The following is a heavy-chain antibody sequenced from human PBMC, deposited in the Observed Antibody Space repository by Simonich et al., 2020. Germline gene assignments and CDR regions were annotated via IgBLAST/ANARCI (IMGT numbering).Heavy chain of an antibody. Sequence: EVQLVESGGGLVKPGGSLRLSCAASGFTFSSYSMNWVRQAPGKGLEWVSSISSSSSYIYYADSVKGRFTISRDNAKKSPYLQMNSLRAEDTAVYYCARARGDSSSWYFDYWGQGTLVTVSS. CDR1: GFTFSSYS. D-gene: IGHD6-13*01. CDR2: ISSSSSYI. CDR3: ARARGDSSSWYFDY. J-gene: IGHJ4*02. V-gene: IGHV3-21*01.